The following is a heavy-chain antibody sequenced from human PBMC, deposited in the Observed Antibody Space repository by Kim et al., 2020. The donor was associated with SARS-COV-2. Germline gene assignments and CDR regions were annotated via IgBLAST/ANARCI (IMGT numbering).Heavy chain of an antibody. CDR2: ISYDGSNK. CDR3: AKDLYGSGSVLDV. V-gene: IGHV3-30*18. J-gene: IGHJ6*02. Sequence: GGSLRLSCAASGFTFSIYGMHWVRQAPGKGLEWVAVISYDGSNKYYTDSVKGRFTISRDNSKNTLYLQMNSLRAEDTAVYYCAKDLYGSGSVLDVWGQGTTVTVSS. CDR1: GFTFSIYG. D-gene: IGHD3-10*01.